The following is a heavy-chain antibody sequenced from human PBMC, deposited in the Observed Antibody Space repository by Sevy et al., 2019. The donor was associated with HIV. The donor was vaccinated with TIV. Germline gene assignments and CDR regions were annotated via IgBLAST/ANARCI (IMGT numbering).Heavy chain of an antibody. CDR2: ISGSGGST. CDR1: GFIFSSYA. J-gene: IGHJ4*02. Sequence: GGSLRLSCAASGFIFSSYAMSWVRQAPGKGLEWVSGISGSGGSTYYADSVKGRFTISRDNFRKTQYLEMNSLRAEDTAVYYCRGVGVTTYFDYWGQGTLVTVSS. D-gene: IGHD1-26*01. CDR3: RGVGVTTYFDY. V-gene: IGHV3-23*01.